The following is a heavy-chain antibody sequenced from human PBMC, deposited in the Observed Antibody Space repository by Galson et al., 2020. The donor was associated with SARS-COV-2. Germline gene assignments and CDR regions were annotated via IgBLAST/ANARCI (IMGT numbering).Heavy chain of an antibody. CDR2: IYYSGDT. Sequence: ASETLSLTCTVSGGSISSGYYYWSWIRQYPGQGLEWIGYIYYSGDTYYNPSLKSRSTISVDTSKNQFSLRLTSVTAADTAVYYCAVRGDKRNNWFDPWGQGAPVTVSS. CDR3: AVRGDKRNNWFDP. V-gene: IGHV4-31*03. J-gene: IGHJ5*02. CDR1: GGSISSGYYY. D-gene: IGHD2-21*02.